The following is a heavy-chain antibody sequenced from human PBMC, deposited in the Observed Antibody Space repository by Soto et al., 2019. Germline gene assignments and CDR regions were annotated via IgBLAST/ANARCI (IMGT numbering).Heavy chain of an antibody. J-gene: IGHJ4*02. CDR1: GGSISSGGYS. Sequence: QLQLQESGSGLVKPSQTLSLTCAVSGGSISSGGYSWSWIRQPPGKGLEWIGYIYHSGTTYYNPSIKSRVTISIDTSKNQFSLKLSSVTAADTAMYYCARGHDSGDCWGQGTLVTVSS. CDR3: ARGHDSGDC. CDR2: IYHSGTT. D-gene: IGHD3-22*01. V-gene: IGHV4-30-2*01.